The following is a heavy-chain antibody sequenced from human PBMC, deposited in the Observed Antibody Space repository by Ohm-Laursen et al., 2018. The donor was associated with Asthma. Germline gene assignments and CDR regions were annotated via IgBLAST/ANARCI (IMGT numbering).Heavy chain of an antibody. CDR2: IYSGGTT. Sequence: SLRLSCAASGFTVGSDYMTWVRQAPGKGLEWVSAIYSGGTTYYADSVRGRFTISRDNSKNTLYLQMNSLRAEDTAVYYCARKFSSGWLFDFWGQGTLVTVS. CDR1: GFTVGSDY. CDR3: ARKFSSGWLFDF. V-gene: IGHV3-53*01. J-gene: IGHJ4*02. D-gene: IGHD6-19*01.